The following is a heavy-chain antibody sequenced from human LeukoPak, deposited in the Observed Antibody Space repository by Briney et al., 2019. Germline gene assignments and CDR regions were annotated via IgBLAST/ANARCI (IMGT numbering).Heavy chain of an antibody. Sequence: SETLSLTCTVSGGSISSYYWSWIRQPPGKGLEWIGYIYYSGSTNFNPSLKSRVTISVDTSKNQFSLKLSSVTAADTAVYYCARVRRCGGDCYSWFDPWGQGTLVTVSS. V-gene: IGHV4-59*01. D-gene: IGHD2-21*02. CDR3: ARVRRCGGDCYSWFDP. CDR2: IYYSGST. CDR1: GGSISSYY. J-gene: IGHJ5*02.